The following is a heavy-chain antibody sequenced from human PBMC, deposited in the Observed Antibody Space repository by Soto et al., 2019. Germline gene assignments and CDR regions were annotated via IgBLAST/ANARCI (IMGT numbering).Heavy chain of an antibody. Sequence: GGSLRLSCAASGFTFSSYWMSWVRQAPGKGLEWVANIKQDGSEKYYVDTVKGRFTISRDNAKNSLYLQMNSLRAEDTAVYYCSRDHPGALYYYDSRGDAFDIWGQGTMVTVSS. CDR3: SRDHPGALYYYDSRGDAFDI. V-gene: IGHV3-7*05. CDR1: GFTFSSYW. J-gene: IGHJ3*02. CDR2: IKQDGSEK. D-gene: IGHD3-22*01.